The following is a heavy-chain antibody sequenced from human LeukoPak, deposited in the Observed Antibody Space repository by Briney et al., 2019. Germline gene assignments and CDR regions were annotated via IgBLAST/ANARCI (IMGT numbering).Heavy chain of an antibody. CDR1: GVSFSGYY. J-gene: IGHJ4*02. CDR3: ARRTYSYGPFDY. V-gene: IGHV4-34*01. D-gene: IGHD5-18*01. CDR2: IYHSGST. Sequence: PSETLSLTCAVYGVSFSGYYWSWIRQPPGKGLEWIGEIYHSGSTNYNPSLKSRVTISVDKSKNQFSLKLSSVTAADTAVYYCARRTYSYGPFDYWGQGTLVTVSS.